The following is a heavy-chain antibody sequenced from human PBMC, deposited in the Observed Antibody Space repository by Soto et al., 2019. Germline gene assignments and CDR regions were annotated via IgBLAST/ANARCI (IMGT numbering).Heavy chain of an antibody. Sequence: ASVKVSCKASGYTFTSYDINWVRQATGQGLEWMGWMNPNSGNTGYAQKFQGRVTMTRNTSISTAYMELSSLRSEDTAVYYCARGRKGSTRIYYYYMDVWGKGTTVTVS. V-gene: IGHV1-8*01. J-gene: IGHJ6*03. CDR2: MNPNSGNT. CDR3: ARGRKGSTRIYYYYMDV. D-gene: IGHD2-2*01. CDR1: GYTFTSYD.